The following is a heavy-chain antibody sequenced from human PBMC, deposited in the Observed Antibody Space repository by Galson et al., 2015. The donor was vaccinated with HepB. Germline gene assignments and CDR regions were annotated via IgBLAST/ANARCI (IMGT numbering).Heavy chain of an antibody. J-gene: IGHJ4*02. CDR2: IGTYNGNT. CDR1: GYNFTSND. CDR3: ARDLHPINDYVWGSYRYTSDNYFNY. Sequence: SVKVSCKASGYNFTSNDISWVRQAPGQGLEWMGWIGTYNGNTKYSQKFQDRVTMTTDTSTSTVYMELRSLRSDDTAVYYCARDLHPINDYVWGSYRYTSDNYFNYWGQGTLVTVSS. V-gene: IGHV1-18*04. D-gene: IGHD3-16*02.